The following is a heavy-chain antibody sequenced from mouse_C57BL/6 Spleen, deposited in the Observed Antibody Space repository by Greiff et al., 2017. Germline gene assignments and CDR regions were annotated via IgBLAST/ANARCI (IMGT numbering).Heavy chain of an antibody. Sequence: EVQRVESGGGLVQPGGSLSLSCAASGFTFTDYYMSWVRQPPGKALEWLGFIRNKANGYTTEYSASVKGRFTISGDNSQSILYLQMNALRAEDSATYCCARSGWEGGLDYWGQGTTLTVSS. CDR2: IRNKANGYTT. CDR3: ARSGWEGGLDY. J-gene: IGHJ2*01. V-gene: IGHV7-3*01. CDR1: GFTFTDYY. D-gene: IGHD3-1*01.